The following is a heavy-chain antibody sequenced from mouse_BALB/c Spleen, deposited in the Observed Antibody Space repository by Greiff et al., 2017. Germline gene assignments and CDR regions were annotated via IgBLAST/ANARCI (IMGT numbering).Heavy chain of an antibody. CDR3: TRSNAWFAY. V-gene: IGHV1-69*02. J-gene: IGHJ3*01. Sequence: QVQLQQPGAELVRPGASVKLSCKASGYTFTSYWINWVKQRPGQGLEWIGNIYPSDSYTNYNQKFKDKATLTVDKSSSTAYMQLSSPTSEDSAVYYCTRSNAWFAYWGQGTLVTVSA. CDR1: GYTFTSYW. CDR2: IYPSDSYT.